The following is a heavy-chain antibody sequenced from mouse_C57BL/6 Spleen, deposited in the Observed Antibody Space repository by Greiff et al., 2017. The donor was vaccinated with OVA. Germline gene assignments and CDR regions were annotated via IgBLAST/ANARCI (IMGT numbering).Heavy chain of an antibody. CDR2: ISGGGGNT. J-gene: IGHJ4*01. D-gene: IGHD2-3*01. Sequence: EVKLVESGGGLVKPGGSLKLSCAASGFTFSSYTMSWVRQTPEKRLEWVATISGGGGNTYYPDSVKGRFTISRDNAKNTLYLQMSSLRSEDTALYYCARQMDDGYYGGYYYAMDYWGQGTSVTVSS. V-gene: IGHV5-9*01. CDR1: GFTFSSYT. CDR3: ARQMDDGYYGGYYYAMDY.